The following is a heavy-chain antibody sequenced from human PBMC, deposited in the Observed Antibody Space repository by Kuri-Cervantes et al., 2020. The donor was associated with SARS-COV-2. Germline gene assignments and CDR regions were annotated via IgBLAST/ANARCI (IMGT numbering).Heavy chain of an antibody. Sequence: ASVKVSCKASGYTFTGYYMHWVRQAPGQGLEWMGWINPNSGGTNYAQKFQGRVTMTRDTSISTAYMELSRLRSDDSAVYYCARGYCSSTSRHYYYYYMTSGAKGPRSPSP. CDR3: ARGYCSSTSRHYYYYYMTS. D-gene: IGHD2-2*01. CDR2: INPNSGGT. V-gene: IGHV1-2*02. CDR1: GYTFTGYY. J-gene: IGHJ6*03.